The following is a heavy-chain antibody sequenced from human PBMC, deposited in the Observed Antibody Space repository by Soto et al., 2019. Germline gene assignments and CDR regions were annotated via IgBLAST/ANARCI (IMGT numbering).Heavy chain of an antibody. CDR2: IYYSGST. D-gene: IGHD5-18*01. V-gene: IGHV4-59*01. J-gene: IGHJ3*02. Sequence: QVQLQESGPGLVKPSETLSLTCTVSGGSISSYYWSWIRQPPGKGLEWIGYIYYSGSTNYNPSLKSRVTISVDTSMNQFSLKLSSVTAADTAVYYCARAVDTAMVTESDAFDIWGQGTMVTVSS. CDR3: ARAVDTAMVTESDAFDI. CDR1: GGSISSYY.